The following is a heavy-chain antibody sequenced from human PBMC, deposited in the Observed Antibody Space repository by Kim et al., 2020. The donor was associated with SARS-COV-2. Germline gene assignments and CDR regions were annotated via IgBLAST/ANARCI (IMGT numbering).Heavy chain of an antibody. CDR3: ARAGDSAYDSSGYYLNWFDP. J-gene: IGHJ5*02. Sequence: ASVKVSCKASGYTFTGYYMHWVRQAPGQGLEWMGWINPNSGGTNYAQKFQGRVTMTRDTSISTAYMELSRLRSDDTAVYYCARAGDSAYDSSGYYLNWFDPWGQGTLVTVSS. D-gene: IGHD3-22*01. CDR2: INPNSGGT. V-gene: IGHV1-2*02. CDR1: GYTFTGYY.